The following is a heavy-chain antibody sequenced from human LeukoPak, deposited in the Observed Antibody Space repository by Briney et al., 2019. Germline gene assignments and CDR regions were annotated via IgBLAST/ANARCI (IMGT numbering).Heavy chain of an antibody. Sequence: GGSLRLSCAASGFTFSSYWMHWVRQAPGKGLEWVSFIYSGGSTHYSDSVKGRFTISRDNSKNTLYLQMNSLRAEDTAVYYCATSQGSWPDYFDYWGQGTLVTVSS. CDR2: IYSGGST. V-gene: IGHV3-53*01. CDR3: ATSQGSWPDYFDY. D-gene: IGHD6-13*01. J-gene: IGHJ4*02. CDR1: GFTFSSYW.